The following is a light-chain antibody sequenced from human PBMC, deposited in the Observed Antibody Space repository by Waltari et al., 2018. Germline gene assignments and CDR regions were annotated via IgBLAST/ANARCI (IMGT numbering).Light chain of an antibody. V-gene: IGKV4-1*01. J-gene: IGKJ4*01. CDR1: QSVLYSSNNKNY. CDR3: QQYYSTPLT. CDR2: WAS. Sequence: DIVMTQYPDSLAVSLGERATIHCKSSQSVLYSSNNKNYLAWYQQKPGRPPKLLIYWASTRESGVPDRFSGSGSGTDFTLTISSLHAEDVAVYYCQQYYSTPLTFGGGTKVEIK.